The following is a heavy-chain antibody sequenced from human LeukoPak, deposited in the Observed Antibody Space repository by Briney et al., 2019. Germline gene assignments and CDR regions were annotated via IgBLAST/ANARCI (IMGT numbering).Heavy chain of an antibody. CDR3: ASGAWATRLHS. Sequence: ASDTLSLTCAVYGESLNYYYWSWIRQSPEKGLEWIGEVFDGKTTNYNPSLKSRVTISAVTSSNQFSLNLKSVTAAETAVYYCASGAWATRLHSWAQGTLVIVSS. D-gene: IGHD5-24*01. V-gene: IGHV4-34*12. J-gene: IGHJ4*02. CDR1: GESLNYYY. CDR2: VFDGKTT.